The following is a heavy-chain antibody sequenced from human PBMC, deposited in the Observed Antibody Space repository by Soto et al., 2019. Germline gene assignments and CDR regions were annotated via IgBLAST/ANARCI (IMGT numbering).Heavy chain of an antibody. J-gene: IGHJ5*02. Sequence: QVQLQESGPGLVKPSGTLSLTCAVSGGSVSSTNWWSWVRQPPGKGLEWIGEIYHSGSTNYNPSLKSRITISVDKSKNQFSLKLSSVTAADTAVYYCARVWYSSSSFDPWGQGTLVTVFS. CDR3: ARVWYSSSSFDP. CDR1: GGSVSSTNW. D-gene: IGHD6-6*01. V-gene: IGHV4-4*02. CDR2: IYHSGST.